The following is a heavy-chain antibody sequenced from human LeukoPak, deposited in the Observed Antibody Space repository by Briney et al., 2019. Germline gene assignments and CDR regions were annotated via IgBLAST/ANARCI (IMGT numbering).Heavy chain of an antibody. D-gene: IGHD3-10*01. J-gene: IGHJ5*02. CDR3: ATHFYYYGSGSYYAFDP. CDR2: LSAYNGTT. V-gene: IGHV1-18*01. Sequence: ASVKVSCQTSGYIFTSYGISWVRQAPGQGLEWMGGLSAYNGTTNYARKFQGRVTMTTDTSTSTAYMELRSLRFCDTAVYYCATHFYYYGSGSYYAFDPWGQGTLVTVSS. CDR1: GYIFTSYG.